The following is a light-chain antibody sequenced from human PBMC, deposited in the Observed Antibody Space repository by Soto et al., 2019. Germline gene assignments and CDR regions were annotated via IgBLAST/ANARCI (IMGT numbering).Light chain of an antibody. J-gene: IGKJ5*01. CDR1: QSIKSSS. CDR3: QHYGSSPPIT. CDR2: GAS. Sequence: EIVLTQSPGTLCLSPGERATLSCRASQSIKSSSLAWYQQRPRQAPRLLIYGASSRARGIPDRFSGGGAGTDFSLTISRLEPEDFAVYYCQHYGSSPPITFGQGTRLEIK. V-gene: IGKV3-20*01.